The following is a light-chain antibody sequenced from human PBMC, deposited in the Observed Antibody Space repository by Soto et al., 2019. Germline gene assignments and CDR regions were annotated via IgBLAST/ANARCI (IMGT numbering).Light chain of an antibody. CDR2: GAS. CDR3: QQYNNWPRT. CDR1: QSVSSN. Sequence: EIVMTQSPATLSVSPGERATLPCRASQSVSSNLAWYQQKPGQAPRLLIYGASTRATGIPARFSGSGSGTEFTLTISSLQSEDFAVYYCQQYNNWPRTFGQGTKLDIK. V-gene: IGKV3-15*01. J-gene: IGKJ1*01.